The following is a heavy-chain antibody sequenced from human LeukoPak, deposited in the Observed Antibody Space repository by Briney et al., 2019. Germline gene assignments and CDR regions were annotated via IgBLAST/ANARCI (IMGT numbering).Heavy chain of an antibody. V-gene: IGHV3-30*02. CDR1: GFTFSSYG. J-gene: IGHJ3*02. D-gene: IGHD3-22*01. Sequence: GGSLRLSCAASGFTFSSYGVHWVRQAPGKGLEWVAFIHYDGSTKNYADSVKGRFSISRDNSKNTLYLQMNSLRAEDTAVYYCAKNQERITMIVVATSDAFDIWGQGTMVTVSS. CDR3: AKNQERITMIVVATSDAFDI. CDR2: IHYDGSTK.